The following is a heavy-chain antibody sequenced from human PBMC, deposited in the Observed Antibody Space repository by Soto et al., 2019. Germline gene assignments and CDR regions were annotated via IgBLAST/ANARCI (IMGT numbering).Heavy chain of an antibody. Sequence: QVQLVQSGAQVKRPGASVMVSCKVYGPSLIDTPIHWVRQIPGKGLEWMGGFDLEERKYIYAQKIQGRVTMTDESSTVTAFMDLGSLGSEDTAVYYCATQKADYAFDYWGQGTLVTVSS. V-gene: IGHV1-24*01. CDR3: ATQKADYAFDY. CDR1: GPSLIDTP. D-gene: IGHD4-17*01. J-gene: IGHJ4*02. CDR2: FDLEERKY.